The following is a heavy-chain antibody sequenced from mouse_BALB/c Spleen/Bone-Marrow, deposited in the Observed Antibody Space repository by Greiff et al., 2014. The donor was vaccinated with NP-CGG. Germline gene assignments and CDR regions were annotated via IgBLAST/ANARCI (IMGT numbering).Heavy chain of an antibody. Sequence: VQLQQSGPGLVAPSQSPSITCTVSGFSLTSYGVHWVRQPPGKGLEWLGVIWAGGSTNYNSALMSRLSISKDNSESQVFLKMNSLQTDDTAIYYCARDRGYYKDVGDYWGQGTTLTVSS. CDR2: IWAGGST. V-gene: IGHV2-9*02. J-gene: IGHJ2*01. CDR1: GFSLTSYG. CDR3: ARDRGYYKDVGDY. D-gene: IGHD2-3*01.